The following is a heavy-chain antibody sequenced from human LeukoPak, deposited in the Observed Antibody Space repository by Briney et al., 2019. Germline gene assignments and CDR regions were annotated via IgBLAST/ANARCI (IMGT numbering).Heavy chain of an antibody. V-gene: IGHV3-23*01. CDR3: ARDTGGESFFDY. Sequence: GGSLRLSCAASGFTFNSYGMSWVRQAPGKGLEWVSTISGGGENTHYADSVKGRFTVSRDNSNSTLSLQMSSLRAEDTAVYYCARDTGGESFFDYWGQGTLVIVSS. D-gene: IGHD3-10*01. CDR1: GFTFNSYG. J-gene: IGHJ4*02. CDR2: ISGGGENT.